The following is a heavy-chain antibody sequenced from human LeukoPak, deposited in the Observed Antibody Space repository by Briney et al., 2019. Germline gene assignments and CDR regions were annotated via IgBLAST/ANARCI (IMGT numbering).Heavy chain of an antibody. CDR3: ARARCSSISCYHFDY. Sequence: GASVKVSCKASGYTFTSYGISWVRQAPGQGLEWMGWISAYNGNTNYAQKLQGRVTMTTDTSTSTAYMELRSLRSDDTAVFHCARARCSSISCYHFDYWGQGTLVTVSS. CDR2: ISAYNGNT. D-gene: IGHD2-2*01. J-gene: IGHJ4*02. CDR1: GYTFTSYG. V-gene: IGHV1-18*01.